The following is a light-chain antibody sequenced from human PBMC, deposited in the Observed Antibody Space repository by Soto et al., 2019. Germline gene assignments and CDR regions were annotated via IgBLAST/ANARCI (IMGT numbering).Light chain of an antibody. V-gene: IGKV3-15*01. CDR1: QSISDN. CDR3: QQYINWPRT. CDR2: AAS. Sequence: EILMTQSPATLSVSPGERATLSCRASQSISDNLAWFQQKPGQAPRLLMYAASTRVTGIPARFSASGSGTEFTLTISSLQSEDFAVYYCQQYINWPRTFGQGTKVDIK. J-gene: IGKJ1*01.